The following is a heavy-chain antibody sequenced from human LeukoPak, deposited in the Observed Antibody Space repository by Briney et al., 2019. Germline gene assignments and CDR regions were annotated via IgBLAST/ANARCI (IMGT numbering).Heavy chain of an antibody. Sequence: TGGSLRLSCAASGLTFNTYAIRCVRQAPGKGLEWVSRISGSGSSTYYTDSVKGRFTISRDNSKNTLYLQMSSLGAEDTAVYYCAKEKGYCSGWYFDSWGQGTLVTVPS. D-gene: IGHD6-25*01. CDR3: AKEKGYCSGWYFDS. CDR2: ISGSGSST. V-gene: IGHV3-23*01. J-gene: IGHJ4*02. CDR1: GLTFNTYA.